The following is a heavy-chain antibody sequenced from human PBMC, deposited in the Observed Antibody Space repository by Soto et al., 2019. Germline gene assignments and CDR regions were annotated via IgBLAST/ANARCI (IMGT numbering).Heavy chain of an antibody. CDR2: IRSKAYGGTT. CDR3: TRGGGPRGIAARPVTGGRYNYYYGMDV. V-gene: IGHV3-49*03. J-gene: IGHJ6*02. Sequence: GGSLRLSCTASGFTFGDYAMSWFRQAPGKGLEWVGFIRSKAYGGTTEYAASVKGRFTISRDDSKSIAYLQMNSLKTEDTAVYYCTRGGGPRGIAARPVTGGRYNYYYGMDVWGQGTTVTVSS. CDR1: GFTFGDYA. D-gene: IGHD6-6*01.